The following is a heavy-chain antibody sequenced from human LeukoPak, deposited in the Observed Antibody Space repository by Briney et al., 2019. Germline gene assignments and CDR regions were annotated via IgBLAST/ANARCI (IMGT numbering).Heavy chain of an antibody. Sequence: SETLSPTCTVSGGSISSSGQYWGWIRQPPGKGLEWIGTIYYSGSTYYNPSLKSRVTISVDTSKNQFSLKLSSVTAADTAVYYCARRIAARAADKNWFDPWGQGTLVTVSS. CDR2: IYYSGST. D-gene: IGHD6-6*01. J-gene: IGHJ5*02. CDR1: GGSISSSGQY. CDR3: ARRIAARAADKNWFDP. V-gene: IGHV4-39*07.